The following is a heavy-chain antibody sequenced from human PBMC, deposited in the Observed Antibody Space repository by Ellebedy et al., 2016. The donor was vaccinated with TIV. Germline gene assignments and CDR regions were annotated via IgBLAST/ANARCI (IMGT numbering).Heavy chain of an antibody. CDR3: AKDGGYCSSTSCYVGYYYYGMDV. CDR2: ISWNSGSI. Sequence: SLKISXAASGFTFDDYAMHWVRQAPGKGLEWVSGISWNSGSIGYADSVKGRFTISRDNAKNSLYLQMNSLRAEDTALYYCAKDGGYCSSTSCYVGYYYYGMDVWGQGTTVTVSS. D-gene: IGHD2-2*01. V-gene: IGHV3-9*01. J-gene: IGHJ6*02. CDR1: GFTFDDYA.